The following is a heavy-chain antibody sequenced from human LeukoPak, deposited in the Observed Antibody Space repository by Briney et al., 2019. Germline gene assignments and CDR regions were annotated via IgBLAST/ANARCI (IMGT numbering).Heavy chain of an antibody. CDR3: VRDHYYNSSGYTFRH. V-gene: IGHV4-59*01. D-gene: IGHD3-22*01. CDR2: IYYSGST. Sequence: SETLSLTCTVSGGSISSYYWSWIRQPPGKGLEWIGYIYYSGSTNYNPSLKSRVTISVDTSKNQFSLKLSSVTAADTAVYYCVRDHYYNSSGYTFRHWGQGTLVTVSS. J-gene: IGHJ1*01. CDR1: GGSISSYY.